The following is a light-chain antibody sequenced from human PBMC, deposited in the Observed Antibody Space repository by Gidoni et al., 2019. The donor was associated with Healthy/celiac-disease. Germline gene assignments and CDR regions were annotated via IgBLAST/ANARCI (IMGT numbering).Light chain of an antibody. CDR2: KAS. V-gene: IGKV1-5*03. CDR3: QQYNSYSLT. CDR1: QTISNW. J-gene: IGKJ5*01. Sequence: DIQMTQSPSTLSSSVGDRVTITCRASQTISNWLAWYQQKPGNAPKVLIYKASSLESGVPSRFSGSGSGTEFTLTISSLQPDDFAIYYCQQYNSYSLTFXQXTRLEIK.